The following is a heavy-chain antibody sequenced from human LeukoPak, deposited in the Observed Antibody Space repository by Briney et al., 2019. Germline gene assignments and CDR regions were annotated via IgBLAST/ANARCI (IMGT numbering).Heavy chain of an antibody. D-gene: IGHD1-26*01. CDR2: IYSGGST. Sequence: GGSLRLSCAASGFTVSSNYMSWVSQAPGKGLEWVSVIYSGGSTYYADSVKGRFTISRDNSKNTLYLQMNSLRAEDTAVYYCAAESIVGATARFDYWGQGTLVTVSS. CDR1: GFTVSSNY. V-gene: IGHV3-53*01. CDR3: AAESIVGATARFDY. J-gene: IGHJ4*02.